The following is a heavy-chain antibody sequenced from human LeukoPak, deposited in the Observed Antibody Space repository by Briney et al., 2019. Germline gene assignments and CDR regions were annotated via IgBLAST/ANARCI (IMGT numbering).Heavy chain of an antibody. D-gene: IGHD5-12*01. CDR2: ISGSGGST. J-gene: IGHJ4*02. V-gene: IGHV3-23*01. CDR1: GFTFSSYA. CDR3: AKDQVATITSLLYFDY. Sequence: PGGSLRLSCAASGFTFSSYAMSWVRQAPGKGLEWVSAISGSGGSTYYADSVKGRFTISRDNSKNTLYLQMSSLRAEDTAVYYCAKDQVATITSLLYFDYWGQGTLVTVSS.